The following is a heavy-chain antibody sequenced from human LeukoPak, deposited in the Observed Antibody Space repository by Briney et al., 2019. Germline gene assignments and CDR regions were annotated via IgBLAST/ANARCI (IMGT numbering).Heavy chain of an antibody. CDR2: IYSGGST. V-gene: IGHV3-66*01. J-gene: IGHJ4*02. CDR3: TRDMGRYGHPFSFDL. CDR1: GFTVSSNY. D-gene: IGHD3-16*01. Sequence: GGSLRLSCAASGFTVSSNYMSWVRQAPGKGLEWVSVIYSGGSTYYADSVKGRFTISRDNSKNTLYLQMNSLRAEDTAVYYCTRDMGRYGHPFSFDLWGQGIPVTVSS.